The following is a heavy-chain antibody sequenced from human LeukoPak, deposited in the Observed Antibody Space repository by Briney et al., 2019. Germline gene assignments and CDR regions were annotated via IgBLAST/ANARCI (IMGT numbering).Heavy chain of an antibody. CDR1: GGSFSGYY. J-gene: IGHJ6*03. D-gene: IGHD6-6*01. Sequence: PETLSLTRAVYGGSFSGYYWSWIRQPPGKGLEWIGEINHSGSTNYDPSLKSRVTISVDTSKNQFSLKLSSVTAADTAVYYCAKFSSSSPPYYYYYMDVWGKGTTVTVSS. V-gene: IGHV4-34*01. CDR3: AKFSSSSPPYYYYYMDV. CDR2: INHSGST.